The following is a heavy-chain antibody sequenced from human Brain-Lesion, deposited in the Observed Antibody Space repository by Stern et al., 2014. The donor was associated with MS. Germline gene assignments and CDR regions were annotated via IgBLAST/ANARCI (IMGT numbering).Heavy chain of an antibody. Sequence: QVQLVESGPGLVKPSETLSLTCTVSGGSISSSSYYWGWIRQPPGKGLEWIGSIYYRGRTYYNPSLKSRVTISMATSKNQFSLSLSSVTAADTAVYFCAKLWLGELPESPFDYWGQGTLVTVSS. CDR3: AKLWLGELPESPFDY. D-gene: IGHD3-10*01. V-gene: IGHV4-39*01. J-gene: IGHJ4*02. CDR2: IYYRGRT. CDR1: GGSISSSSYY.